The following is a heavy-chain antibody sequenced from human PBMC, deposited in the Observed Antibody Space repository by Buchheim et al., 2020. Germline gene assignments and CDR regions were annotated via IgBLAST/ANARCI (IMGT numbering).Heavy chain of an antibody. J-gene: IGHJ5*02. V-gene: IGHV3-23*01. Sequence: EVQLLESGGGLVQPGGSLRLSCAASGFTFSSYAMSWIRQAPGKGLEWVSSISGNGGNTYYTDSVRGRFTISRVNSKNTLNLQMNSLRAEDTAIYYCAKDSTSWYYWFDPWGQGTL. CDR1: GFTFSSYA. D-gene: IGHD2/OR15-2a*01. CDR3: AKDSTSWYYWFDP. CDR2: ISGNGGNT.